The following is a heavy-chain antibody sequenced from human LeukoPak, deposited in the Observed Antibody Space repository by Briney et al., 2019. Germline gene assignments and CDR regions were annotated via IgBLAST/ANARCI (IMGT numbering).Heavy chain of an antibody. D-gene: IGHD3-10*01. CDR3: AKDNYYGSGSYYYFDY. CDR2: IRYDGSNK. Sequence: GGSLRLSCAASGFTFSSYGMHWVRQAPGKGLEWVAFIRYDGSNKYYADSVKGRFTISRDNSKNMLYLQMNSLRAEDTAVYYCAKDNYYGSGSYYYFDYWGQGTLVTVSS. V-gene: IGHV3-30*02. J-gene: IGHJ4*02. CDR1: GFTFSSYG.